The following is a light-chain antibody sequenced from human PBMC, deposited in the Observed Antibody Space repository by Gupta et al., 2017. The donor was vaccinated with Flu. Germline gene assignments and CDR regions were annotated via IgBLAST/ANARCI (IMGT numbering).Light chain of an antibody. CDR1: QSVSSY. CDR2: DAS. V-gene: IGKV3-11*01. CDR3: QQRSNWPLT. Sequence: EIVLTQSPATLSLSPGERATLSCRASQSVSSYLAWYQQKPGQAPRLLIYDASNRATGIPARFSGSGSATDFTLTISILAPEDFAVYYCQQRSNWPLTFGGGTKVEIK. J-gene: IGKJ4*01.